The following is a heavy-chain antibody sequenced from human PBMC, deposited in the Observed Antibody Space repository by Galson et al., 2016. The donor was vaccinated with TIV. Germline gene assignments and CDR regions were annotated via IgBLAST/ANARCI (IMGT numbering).Heavy chain of an antibody. J-gene: IGHJ5*02. CDR3: ARGRGMYDSSGYFLFDH. Sequence: SVKVSCKASGVTFSYFAFSWVRQAPGQGLEWMRGIVPMFGTTNYAQKFQGRVTISADESTTTAYLELSSLRSEDTAVYYCARGRGMYDSSGYFLFDHWGQGTLVTVSS. CDR2: IVPMFGTT. V-gene: IGHV1-69*13. CDR1: GVTFSYFA. D-gene: IGHD3-22*01.